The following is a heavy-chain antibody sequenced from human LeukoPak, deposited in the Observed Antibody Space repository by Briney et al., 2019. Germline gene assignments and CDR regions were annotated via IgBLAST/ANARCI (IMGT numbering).Heavy chain of an antibody. CDR1: GYSISSGYY. Sequence: PSETLSLTCTVSGYSISSGYYWGWIRQPPGKGLEWIGSIYHSGSTYYNPSLKSRVTISVDTSKNQFFLNLTSVTAADTAVYYCARRRGYYDSGNYYGLDIDYWGQGTLVTVSS. CDR3: ARRRGYYDSGNYYGLDIDY. D-gene: IGHD3-10*01. CDR2: IYHSGST. J-gene: IGHJ4*02. V-gene: IGHV4-38-2*02.